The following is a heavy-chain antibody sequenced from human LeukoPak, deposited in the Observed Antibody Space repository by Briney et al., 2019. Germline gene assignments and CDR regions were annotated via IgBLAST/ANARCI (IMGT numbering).Heavy chain of an antibody. CDR3: ARADSSSWFDY. V-gene: IGHV3-11*05. D-gene: IGHD6-13*01. J-gene: IGHJ4*02. CDR2: ISSSGSNT. CDR1: GFTVSSNY. Sequence: GGSLGLSCAASGFTVSSNYMSWIRQAPGKGPECVSVISSSGSNTNYADSVRGRFTVSRDNAKNSLSLQMNRLRPEDSAVYYCARADSSSWFDYWGQGTLVTVSS.